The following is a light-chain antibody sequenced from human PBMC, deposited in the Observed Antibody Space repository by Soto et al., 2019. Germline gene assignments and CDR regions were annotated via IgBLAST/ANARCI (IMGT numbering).Light chain of an antibody. Sequence: QSALSHPASVSWSPGHLITISCTGSSSDVATYHYVSWYQHHPGKAPKLMIYEVSNRPSGVSTRFSGSKSGDTASLTISNPQAEEEADYYCSSYRRSNTLVFGTGTRSPS. J-gene: IGLJ1*01. CDR1: SSDVATYHY. CDR2: EVS. CDR3: SSYRRSNTLV. V-gene: IGLV2-14*01.